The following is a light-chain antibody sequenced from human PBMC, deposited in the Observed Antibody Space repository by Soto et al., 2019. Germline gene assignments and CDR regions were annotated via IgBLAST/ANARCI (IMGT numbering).Light chain of an antibody. CDR3: QQCYSSPRT. CDR2: AAS. J-gene: IGKJ1*01. V-gene: IGKV1-39*01. Sequence: DIQMTQSPSTLSAGVGDRVTITCRASQRISTYLNWYQQKPGKAPTLLLYAASSLQSGVPSRFSGGGSGTDFTLTINTLQPEDFATYFCQQCYSSPRTFGQGTKVEIK. CDR1: QRISTY.